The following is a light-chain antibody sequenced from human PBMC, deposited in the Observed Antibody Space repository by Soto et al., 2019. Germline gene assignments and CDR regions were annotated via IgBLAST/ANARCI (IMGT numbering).Light chain of an antibody. CDR2: DAS. Sequence: DIQMTQSPSSLSASVGDRVTITCQASQDISDYLNWYHQKPGKAPKFLIYDASYLETGVPSRFSGSGSGTDFTFPISSLQPEDIETYYCQQYNSPPSTFGPGTTVDIK. V-gene: IGKV1-33*01. CDR3: QQYNSPPST. CDR1: QDISDY. J-gene: IGKJ3*01.